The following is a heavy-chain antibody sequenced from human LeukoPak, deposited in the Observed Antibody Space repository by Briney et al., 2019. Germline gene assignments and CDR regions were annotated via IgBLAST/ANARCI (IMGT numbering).Heavy chain of an antibody. D-gene: IGHD3-22*01. Sequence: SETLSLTCTVSGDSISSFYWSWIRQPAGKGLEWIGRIYTSGSTNYNPSLKSRVTMSVDTSKNQFSLKLSSVTAADTAVYYCAGLGVLGYYDSSGFGYWGQGTLVTVSS. J-gene: IGHJ4*02. CDR1: GDSISSFY. CDR2: IYTSGST. CDR3: AGLGVLGYYDSSGFGY. V-gene: IGHV4-4*07.